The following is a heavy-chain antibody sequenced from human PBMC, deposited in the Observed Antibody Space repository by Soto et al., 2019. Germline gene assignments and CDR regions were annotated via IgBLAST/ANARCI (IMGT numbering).Heavy chain of an antibody. V-gene: IGHV4-59*01. CDR1: GGSISSYY. CDR2: IYYSGST. Sequence: PSETLSLTCTVSGGSISSYYWSWIRQPPGKGLEWIGYIYYSGSTNYNPSLKSRVTISVDTSKNQFSLKLSSVTAADTAVYYCARTLQYSSGWYIDYWGQGTLVTVSS. J-gene: IGHJ4*02. D-gene: IGHD6-19*01. CDR3: ARTLQYSSGWYIDY.